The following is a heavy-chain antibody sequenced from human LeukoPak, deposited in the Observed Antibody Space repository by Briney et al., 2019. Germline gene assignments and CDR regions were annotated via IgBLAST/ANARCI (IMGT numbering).Heavy chain of an antibody. CDR2: IYYSGST. D-gene: IGHD5-18*01. CDR3: ARRGRSAMAHFDY. V-gene: IGHV4-30-2*01. J-gene: IGHJ4*02. Sequence: SQTLSLTCAVSGGSISSGGYSWSWIRQPPGKGLEWIGYIYYSGSTNYNPSLKSRVTISVDTSKNQFSLKLSSVTAADTAAYYCARRGRSAMAHFDYWGQGTLVTVSS. CDR1: GGSISSGGYS.